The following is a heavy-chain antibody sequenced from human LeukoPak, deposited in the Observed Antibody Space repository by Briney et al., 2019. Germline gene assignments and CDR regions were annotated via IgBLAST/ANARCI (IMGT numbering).Heavy chain of an antibody. Sequence: PGGSLRLSCAAPGFTFSSYAMHWVRQAPGKGLEWVAVISYDGSNEYYADSVKGRFTISRDNSKNTLYLQMNSLRAEDTAVYYCASRYSSSWYVLDYWGQGTLVTVSS. CDR1: GFTFSSYA. V-gene: IGHV3-30-3*01. CDR3: ASRYSSSWYVLDY. D-gene: IGHD6-13*01. J-gene: IGHJ4*02. CDR2: ISYDGSNE.